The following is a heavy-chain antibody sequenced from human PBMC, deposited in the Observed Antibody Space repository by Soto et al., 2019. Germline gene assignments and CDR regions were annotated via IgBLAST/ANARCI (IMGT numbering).Heavy chain of an antibody. V-gene: IGHV4-30-4*01. J-gene: IGHJ5*01. Sequence: SETLSLTCSVSGDSISTVDYFWAWIRQPPGQALEYIGYIYKSTTTYYNPSFESRVAISLDTSKSQFSLTVTSVTAADTAVYFCARGRYCLTGRCFPNWFDSWGQGTLVTSPQ. CDR3: ARGRYCLTGRCFPNWFDS. CDR1: GDSISTVDYF. CDR2: IYKSTTT. D-gene: IGHD2-15*01.